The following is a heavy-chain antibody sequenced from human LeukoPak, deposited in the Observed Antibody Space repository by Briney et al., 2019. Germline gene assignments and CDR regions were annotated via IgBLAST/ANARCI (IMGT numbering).Heavy chain of an antibody. CDR1: GVSISSSSYY. CDR3: ARRVLRYFGAWDV. D-gene: IGHD3-9*01. CDR2: INHSGST. V-gene: IGHV4-39*07. J-gene: IGHJ6*04. Sequence: SETLSLTCTVSGVSISSSSYYWGWIRQSPGKGLEWIGEINHSGSTNYNPSLKSRVTISVDTSKNQFSLKLSSVTAADTAVYYCARRVLRYFGAWDVWGKGTTVTVSS.